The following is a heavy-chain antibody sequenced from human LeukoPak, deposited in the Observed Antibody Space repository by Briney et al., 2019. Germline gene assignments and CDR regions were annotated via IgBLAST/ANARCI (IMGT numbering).Heavy chain of an antibody. D-gene: IGHD2-2*01. Sequence: TGGSLRLSCVASGFTFSPYSINWIRQAPGKGLEWVAYINAMRTTYYADSVKGRFTFSRDNSKNTLYLQMNSLRAEDTAMYYCARGAYCSSTSCYFTWGQGTLVTVSS. J-gene: IGHJ5*02. V-gene: IGHV3-48*01. CDR1: GFTFSPYS. CDR2: INAMRTT. CDR3: ARGAYCSSTSCYFT.